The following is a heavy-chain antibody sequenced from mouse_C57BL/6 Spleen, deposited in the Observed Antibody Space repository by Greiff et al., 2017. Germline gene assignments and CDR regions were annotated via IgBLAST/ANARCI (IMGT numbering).Heavy chain of an antibody. D-gene: IGHD1-1*01. CDR1: GYTFTSYW. J-gene: IGHJ2*01. V-gene: IGHV1-50*01. Sequence: QVQLQQPGAELVKPGASVKLSCKASGYTFTSYWMQWVKQRPGQGLEWIGEIDPSDSYTNYNQKFKGKATLTVDTSSSTAYMQLRSLTSEDSAVYYCARGTTVVQGYWGKGTTLTVSS. CDR2: IDPSDSYT. CDR3: ARGTTVVQGY.